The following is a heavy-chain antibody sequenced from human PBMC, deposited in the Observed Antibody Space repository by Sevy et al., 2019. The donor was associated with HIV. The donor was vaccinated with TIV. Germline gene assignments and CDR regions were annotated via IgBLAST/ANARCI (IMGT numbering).Heavy chain of an antibody. D-gene: IGHD3-10*01. CDR1: GFTFSSYS. V-gene: IGHV3-74*01. Sequence: GGSLRLSCAASGFTFSSYSMNWVRQAPGKGLVWVSRINRDGSDTDYADSVKGRFTIFRDNAKNTLYLQMNSLRAEDTAMYFCTRGYYGSGSNPYFDYWGQGTLVTVSS. J-gene: IGHJ4*02. CDR3: TRGYYGSGSNPYFDY. CDR2: INRDGSDT.